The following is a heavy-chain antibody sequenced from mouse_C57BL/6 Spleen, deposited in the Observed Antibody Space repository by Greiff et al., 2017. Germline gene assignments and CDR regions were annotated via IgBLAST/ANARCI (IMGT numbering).Heavy chain of an antibody. Sequence: QVQLQQPGAELVRPGSSVKLSCKASGYTFTSYWMHWVKQRPIQGLEWIGNIDPSDSEPHYNQKFKDKATLTVDKSSSTAYMRLSSQASEDSAVYYSARGGYDYYFDYWGQGTTLTVSS. J-gene: IGHJ2*01. D-gene: IGHD2-4*01. CDR2: IDPSDSEP. V-gene: IGHV1-52*01. CDR1: GYTFTSYW. CDR3: ARGGYDYYFDY.